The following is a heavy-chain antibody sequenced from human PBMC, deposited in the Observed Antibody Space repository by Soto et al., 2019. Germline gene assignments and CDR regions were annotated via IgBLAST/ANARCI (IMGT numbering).Heavy chain of an antibody. CDR1: GDSVSSNSAA. D-gene: IGHD2-8*01. CDR2: TYYRSKWYY. Sequence: SQTLSLTCAISGDSVSSNSAAWNWIRQSPGRGLEWLGRTYYRSKWYYEYAFSVKSRITITPDTSKNQFSLQLNSVTPEDTAVYYCARGQNGAFDIWGQGTVVTVSS. V-gene: IGHV6-1*01. CDR3: ARGQNGAFDI. J-gene: IGHJ3*02.